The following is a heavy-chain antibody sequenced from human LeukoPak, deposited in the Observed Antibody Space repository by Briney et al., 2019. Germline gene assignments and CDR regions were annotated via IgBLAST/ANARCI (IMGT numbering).Heavy chain of an antibody. V-gene: IGHV1-18*01. CDR2: ISANTGKT. CDR1: GYTFATYG. Sequence: ASVKVSCKASGYTFATYGFCWVRQAPGHGLEWMGWISANTGKTDYAQRYQGRVTLTTDTSASTAYVELRSLRPDDTAVYYCAKVAGDRMDYWGQGTLVTVSS. D-gene: IGHD6-13*01. J-gene: IGHJ4*02. CDR3: AKVAGDRMDY.